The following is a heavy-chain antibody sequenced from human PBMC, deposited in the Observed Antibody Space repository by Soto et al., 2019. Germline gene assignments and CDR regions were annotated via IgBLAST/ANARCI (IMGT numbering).Heavy chain of an antibody. CDR3: ARDSFSGPHYDYYMDV. J-gene: IGHJ6*03. CDR1: GFTFSSYW. CDR2: INSDGRST. D-gene: IGHD2-15*01. Sequence: PGGSLRLSCAASGFTFSSYWMHWVRQAPGKGLVWVSRINSDGRSTSYADSVKGRVTISRDNAKNTLYLQMNSLRAEDTAVYHCARDSFSGPHYDYYMDVWGKGTTVTVS. V-gene: IGHV3-74*01.